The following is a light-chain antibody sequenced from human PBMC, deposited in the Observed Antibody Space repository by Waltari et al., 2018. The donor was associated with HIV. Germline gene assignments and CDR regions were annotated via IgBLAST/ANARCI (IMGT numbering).Light chain of an antibody. CDR3: SSYSARGFVV. Sequence: HSALTQPASVSGSPGQSITISCTGPTSDISDFNFVSWYQQSPGRAPKLIIFEVYSRPSGIPDRFSGSKSGVTDSLTISALRAEDEADYFCSSYSARGFVVFGGGTKVTVL. CDR1: TSDISDFNF. V-gene: IGLV2-14*01. J-gene: IGLJ3*02. CDR2: EVY.